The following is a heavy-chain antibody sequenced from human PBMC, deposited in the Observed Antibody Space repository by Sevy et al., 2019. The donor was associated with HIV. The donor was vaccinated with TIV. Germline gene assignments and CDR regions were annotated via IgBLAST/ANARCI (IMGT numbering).Heavy chain of an antibody. V-gene: IGHV3-23*01. CDR1: GFTFSSYA. J-gene: IGHJ4*02. Sequence: GGSLRLSCAASGFTFSSYAMSWVRQAPGKGLEWVSAISGSGGSTYYADSVKGRFTISRDNSKNTLYLQMNSLRSEDTAVYYCAKDSGYSSGWSDYWGQGTLVTVSS. CDR3: AKDSGYSSGWSDY. D-gene: IGHD6-19*01. CDR2: ISGSGGST.